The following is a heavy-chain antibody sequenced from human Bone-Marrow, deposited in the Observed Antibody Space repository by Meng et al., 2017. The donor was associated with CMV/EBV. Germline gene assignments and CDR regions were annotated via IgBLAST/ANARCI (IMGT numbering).Heavy chain of an antibody. CDR3: AREYWGPDY. J-gene: IGHJ4*02. D-gene: IGHD7-27*01. V-gene: IGHV3-7*01. Sequence: GESLKISCAASGFTFTNYWMTWVRQAPGKGLEWVGNINEAGSVKHYVDSVRGRFTMSRDNTKNSVYLQMNGLRADDTAVYFCAREYWGPDYWGQGTLVTVS. CDR2: INEAGSVK. CDR1: GFTFTNYW.